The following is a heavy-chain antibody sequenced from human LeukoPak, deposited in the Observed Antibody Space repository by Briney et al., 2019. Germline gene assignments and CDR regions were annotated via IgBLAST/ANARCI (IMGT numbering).Heavy chain of an antibody. J-gene: IGHJ4*02. CDR1: GFSFDDYA. CDR3: AKDKGASGTYFDYYLGH. V-gene: IGHV3-9*01. D-gene: IGHD1-26*01. CDR2: ISWNSGDI. Sequence: GGSLRLSCAASGFSFDDYAMYWVRQAPGKGLEWVSAISWNSGDIDYADSVKGRFTISRDNAKNSLYLQMNSLRAEDTALYFCAKDKGASGTYFDYYLGHWGQGTPVTVSS.